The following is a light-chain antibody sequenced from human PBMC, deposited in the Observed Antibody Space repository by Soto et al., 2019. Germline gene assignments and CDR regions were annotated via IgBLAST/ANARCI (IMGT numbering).Light chain of an antibody. Sequence: QSVLTQPPSVSGAPGQRVIISCTGSSSNIGAYYDVHWYQQLPGTAPKLLIYVNSNRPSGVPDRFSGSKSGTSASLTITGLQAEDEADYYCQSYDSSLSLYVFGTGTKVTVL. CDR1: SSNIGAYYD. V-gene: IGLV1-40*01. CDR3: QSYDSSLSLYV. J-gene: IGLJ1*01. CDR2: VNS.